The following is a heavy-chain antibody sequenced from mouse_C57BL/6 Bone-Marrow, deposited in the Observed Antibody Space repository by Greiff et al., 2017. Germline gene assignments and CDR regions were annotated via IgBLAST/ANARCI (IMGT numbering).Heavy chain of an antibody. V-gene: IGHV1-50*01. CDR3: ARSGIPFDY. D-gene: IGHD3-1*01. Sequence: QVQLQQSGAELVKPGASVKLSCKASGYTFTSYWMQWVKQRPGQGLEWIGEIDPSDSYTNYNQKFKGKATLTVDTSSSTAYMQLSSLTSEDSAVYYCARSGIPFDYWGQGTTLTVSS. CDR1: GYTFTSYW. CDR2: IDPSDSYT. J-gene: IGHJ2*01.